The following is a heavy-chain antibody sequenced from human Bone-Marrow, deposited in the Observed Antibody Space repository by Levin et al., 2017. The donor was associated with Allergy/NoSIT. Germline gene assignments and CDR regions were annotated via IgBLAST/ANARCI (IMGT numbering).Heavy chain of an antibody. CDR3: ARLGGSGSFYSHFFDS. J-gene: IGHJ4*02. Sequence: SQTLSLTCSVSGASVTSATHYWAWIRQAPGKGLEWIATINFRGSTLYDPSLKSRVTISLDTSKSRFSLKLTSVTAADTAVYYCARLGGSGSFYSHFFDSWGQGTLVTVSS. V-gene: IGHV4-39*01. CDR1: GASVTSATHY. D-gene: IGHD3-10*01. CDR2: INFRGST.